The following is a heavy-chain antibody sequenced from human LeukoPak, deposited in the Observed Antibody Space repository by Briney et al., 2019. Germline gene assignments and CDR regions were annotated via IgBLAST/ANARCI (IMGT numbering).Heavy chain of an antibody. V-gene: IGHV3-11*01. CDR2: ISSSGSTI. Sequence: PGGSLRLSYAASGFTFSDYYMSWIRQAPGKGLEWVSYISSSGSTIYYADSVKGRFTISRDNAKNSLYLQMNSLRAEDTAVYYCARESYCSSTSCYGGDYWGQGTLVTVSS. CDR1: GFTFSDYY. D-gene: IGHD2-2*01. J-gene: IGHJ4*02. CDR3: ARESYCSSTSCYGGDY.